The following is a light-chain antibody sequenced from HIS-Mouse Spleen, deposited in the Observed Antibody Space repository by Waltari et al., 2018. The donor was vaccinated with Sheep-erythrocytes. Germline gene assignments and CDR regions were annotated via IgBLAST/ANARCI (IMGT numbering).Light chain of an antibody. J-gene: IGLJ3*02. Sequence: QSALTQSASVSGSPGQSITISCTGTSSDVGSYNLVSWYQQHPGKAPKPMIYEGSKRPSGVSNRFSGSKSGNTASLTISGLQAEDEADYYCCSYAGSSTPWVFGGGTKLTVL. CDR1: SSDVGSYNL. CDR2: EGS. CDR3: CSYAGSSTPWV. V-gene: IGLV2-23*01.